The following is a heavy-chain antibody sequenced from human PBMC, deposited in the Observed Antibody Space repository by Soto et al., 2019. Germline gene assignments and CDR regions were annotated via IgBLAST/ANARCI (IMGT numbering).Heavy chain of an antibody. D-gene: IGHD2-2*01. CDR2: ISAYNGNT. V-gene: IGHV1-18*01. J-gene: IGHJ4*02. CDR1: GYTFTTYG. Sequence: QVQLVQSGVEVKKPGASVKVSCKASGYTFTTYGISWLRQAPGQGLEWMGWISAYNGNTNSAQRLQGRVTMTLDTSTSTVYIELRSLTSDDTAVYYCARHGGYAPLDYWGQGTLVTVSS. CDR3: ARHGGYAPLDY.